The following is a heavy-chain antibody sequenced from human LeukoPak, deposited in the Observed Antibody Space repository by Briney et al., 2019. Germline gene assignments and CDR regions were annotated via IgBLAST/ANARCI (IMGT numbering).Heavy chain of an antibody. J-gene: IGHJ2*01. D-gene: IGHD2-2*01. CDR2: IYHSGST. CDR3: ARTPAGYFDL. V-gene: IGHV4-30-2*01. Sequence: SETLSLTCAVSGGSISSGGYSWSWIRQPPGKGLEWIGYIYHSGSTYYNPSLKSRVTISVDRSKNQFSLKLSSVTAADTAVYYCARTPAGYFDLWGRGTLATVSS. CDR1: GGSISSGGYS.